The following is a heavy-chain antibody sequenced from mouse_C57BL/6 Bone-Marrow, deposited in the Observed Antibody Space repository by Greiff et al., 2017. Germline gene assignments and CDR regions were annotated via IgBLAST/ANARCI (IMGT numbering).Heavy chain of an antibody. CDR2: ITPSSGYT. V-gene: IGHV1-7*01. J-gene: IGHJ4*01. Sequence: VQLQQSGAELAKPGASVKLSCKASGYTFTSYWMHWVKPRPGQGLEWIGYITPSSGYTKYNQKFKDKATLTADKSSSTAYMQLSSLTYEDSAVYYCARKRSNYGGGYYAMDYWGQGTSVTVSS. D-gene: IGHD2-5*01. CDR3: ARKRSNYGGGYYAMDY. CDR1: GYTFTSYW.